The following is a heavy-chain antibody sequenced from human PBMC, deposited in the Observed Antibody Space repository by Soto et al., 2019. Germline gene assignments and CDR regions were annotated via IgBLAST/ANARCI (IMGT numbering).Heavy chain of an antibody. V-gene: IGHV3-9*01. CDR2: ISWNSGSI. J-gene: IGHJ6*03. Sequence: GGSLRLSCAASGFTFDDYAMHWVRQAPGKGLEWVSGISWNSGSIGYADSVKGRFTISRDNAKNSLYLQMNSLRAEDTALYYCAKSTRAGGGWLLSPDYYYYMDVWGKGTTVTVSS. D-gene: IGHD3-3*01. CDR1: GFTFDDYA. CDR3: AKSTRAGGGWLLSPDYYYYMDV.